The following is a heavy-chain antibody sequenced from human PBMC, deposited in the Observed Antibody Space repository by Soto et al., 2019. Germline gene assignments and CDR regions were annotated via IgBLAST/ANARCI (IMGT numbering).Heavy chain of an antibody. V-gene: IGHV4-31*03. CDR1: GGSISNGGYY. J-gene: IGHJ4*02. Sequence: QVQLQESGPGLVKSSQTLSLTCSVSGGSISNGGYYWSWIRQRPGTGLEWTGYIYNNGTTYYNPSCKSRVIISVDPSTNPFSRRLSSVTAADTAVYYCARGGRFIGSSGYCDFDFWGQGTLVTVS. CDR3: ARGGRFIGSSGYCDFDF. D-gene: IGHD3-22*01. CDR2: IYNNGTT.